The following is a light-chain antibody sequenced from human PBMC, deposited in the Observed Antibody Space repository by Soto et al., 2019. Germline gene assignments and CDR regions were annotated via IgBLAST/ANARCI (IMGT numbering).Light chain of an antibody. Sequence: DIQLTQSPSFLSASVGDRVTITCRASQGISSFLAWYQRKPGKAPNLLIYAVSTLRSGVPSRFSGSGSGTEFTLTISSLQPEDFATYYCQQGWTFGQGTKVEIK. CDR3: QQGWT. CDR1: QGISSF. CDR2: AVS. V-gene: IGKV1-9*01. J-gene: IGKJ1*01.